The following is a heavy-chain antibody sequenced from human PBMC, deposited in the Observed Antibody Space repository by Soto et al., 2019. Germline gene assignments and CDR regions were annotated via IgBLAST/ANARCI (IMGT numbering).Heavy chain of an antibody. CDR2: IYSGGST. CDR1: GFTVSSNS. V-gene: IGHV3-66*01. J-gene: IGHJ4*02. CDR3: NIWGSYRIYDY. D-gene: IGHD3-16*01. Sequence: EVQLVESGGGLVQPGGSLRLSCAASGFTVSSNSMSWVRQAPGKGLEWVSVIYSGGSTYYADSVKGRFTISRDNSKNTLYLQMNSLRAEDTAVYYCNIWGSYRIYDYWGKGTLVTVSS.